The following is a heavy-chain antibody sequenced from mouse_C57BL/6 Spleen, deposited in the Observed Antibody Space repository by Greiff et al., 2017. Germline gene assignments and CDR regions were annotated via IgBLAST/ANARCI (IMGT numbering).Heavy chain of an antibody. CDR2: IDPSDSYT. CDR3: ARRTDGYYGH. V-gene: IGHV1-69*01. CDR1: GYTFTSYW. D-gene: IGHD2-3*01. J-gene: IGHJ2*01. Sequence: QLPGAALVMPGASVKLSCKASGYTFTSYWMHWVKQRPGQGLEWIGEIDPSDSYTNYNQKFKGKSTLTVDKSSSTAYMQLSSLTSEDSAVYYCARRTDGYYGHWGQGTTLTVSS.